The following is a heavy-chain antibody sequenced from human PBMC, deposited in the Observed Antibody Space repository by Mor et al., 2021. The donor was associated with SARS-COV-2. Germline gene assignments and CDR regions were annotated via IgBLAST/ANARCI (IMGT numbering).Heavy chain of an antibody. J-gene: IGHJ4*02. CDR3: ARDPYYDILTGYWDY. Sequence: RFTISRDNAKNSLYLQMNSLGAEDTAVYYCARDPYYDILTGYWDYWGQGTLVTVSS. D-gene: IGHD3-9*01. V-gene: IGHV3-11*06.